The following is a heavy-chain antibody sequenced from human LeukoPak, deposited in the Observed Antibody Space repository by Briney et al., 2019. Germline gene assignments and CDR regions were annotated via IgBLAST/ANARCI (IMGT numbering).Heavy chain of an antibody. D-gene: IGHD4-23*01. CDR1: GFTFSNYA. V-gene: IGHV3-23*01. CDR2: ISDSGRST. J-gene: IGHJ4*02. Sequence: PGGSLRLSCAASGFTFSNYAMGWVRQAQGGGLEGVSAISDSGRSTYYADSVKGRFTISRDNSKSAVYLQMNSLRAEDTAIYYCARDAPGNSHTLDYWGQGTLVTVSS. CDR3: ARDAPGNSHTLDY.